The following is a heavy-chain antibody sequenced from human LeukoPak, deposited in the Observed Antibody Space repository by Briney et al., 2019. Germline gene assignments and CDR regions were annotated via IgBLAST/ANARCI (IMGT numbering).Heavy chain of an antibody. CDR2: IYYSGST. V-gene: IGHV4-59*12. CDR3: ARGAPYYFDY. CDR1: GFSISSYY. Sequence: SETLSLTCTVSGFSISSYYWSWIRQPPGKGLEWIGYIYYSGSTNYNPSLKSRVTISVDTSKNQFSLKLSSVTAADTAVYYCARGAPYYFDYWGQGTLVTVSS. J-gene: IGHJ4*01.